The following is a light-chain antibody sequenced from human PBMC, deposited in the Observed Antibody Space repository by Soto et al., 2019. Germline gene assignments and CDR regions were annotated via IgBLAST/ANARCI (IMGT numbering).Light chain of an antibody. CDR3: QQYGSWSYT. CDR1: QSVSSTY. CDR2: GAS. V-gene: IGKV3-20*01. J-gene: IGKJ2*01. Sequence: EIVLTQSPGTLSLSPGEIATLSCRASQSVSSTYLAWYQQNPGQAPRLLIYGASSRATGIPDRFSGSGSGTDFTLTISRVEAEDFAVYVCQQYGSWSYTVGQGTKLEIK.